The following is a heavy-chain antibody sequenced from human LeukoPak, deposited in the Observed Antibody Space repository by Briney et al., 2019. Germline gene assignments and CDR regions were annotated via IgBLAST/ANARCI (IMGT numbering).Heavy chain of an antibody. CDR2: ISSSGSTI. CDR1: GFTVSSYE. V-gene: IGHV3-48*03. D-gene: IGHD3-9*01. J-gene: IGHJ4*02. CDR3: ARGSLRYKNYFDY. Sequence: GGSLRLSCAASGFTVSSYEMNWVRQAPGKGLEWVSYISSSGSTIYYADSVKGRFTISRDNAKNSLYLQMNSLRAEDTAVYYCARGSLRYKNYFDYWGRGTLVTVSS.